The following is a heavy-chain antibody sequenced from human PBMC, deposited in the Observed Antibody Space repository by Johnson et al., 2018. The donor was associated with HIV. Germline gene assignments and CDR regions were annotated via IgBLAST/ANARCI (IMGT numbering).Heavy chain of an antibody. Sequence: QVQLVESGGGVVQPGRSLRLSCEGAGFTFSRYGMQWVRQAPGKGLEWVYGINWNGGSTGYADSVKGRFTISRDNSKNTLYLQMNRMRAEDTAVYYGARESVPGSSGYYQGAFDIWGQGTMVTVSS. J-gene: IGHJ3*02. D-gene: IGHD3-22*01. V-gene: IGHV3-NL1*01. CDR1: GFTFSRYG. CDR3: ARESVPGSSGYYQGAFDI. CDR2: INWNGGST.